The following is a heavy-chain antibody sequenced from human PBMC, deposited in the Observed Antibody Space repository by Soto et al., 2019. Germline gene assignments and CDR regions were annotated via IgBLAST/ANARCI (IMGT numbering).Heavy chain of an antibody. CDR3: AKDRGTGFGAVAGTWGD. Sequence: EVQLLESGGGLVQPGGSLRLSCAASGFTFSSYAMSWVRQAPGKGLEWVSAISGSGGSTYYADSVKGRFTISRDNSKNTLYLQMNSLRAEDTAVYYCAKDRGTGFGAVAGTWGDWGKGTLVTVSS. D-gene: IGHD6-19*01. J-gene: IGHJ4*02. CDR2: ISGSGGST. CDR1: GFTFSSYA. V-gene: IGHV3-23*01.